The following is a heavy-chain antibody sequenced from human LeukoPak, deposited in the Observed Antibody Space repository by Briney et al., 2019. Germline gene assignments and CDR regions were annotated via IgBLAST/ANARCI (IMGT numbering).Heavy chain of an antibody. CDR3: VEQCGGDCP. J-gene: IGHJ5*02. V-gene: IGHV3-7*03. D-gene: IGHD2-21*02. CDR1: GFTFKNHW. CDR2: IKEDGSVK. Sequence: PGGSLRLSCAASGFTFKNHWISWVRQDPGKGLEWVANIKEDGSVKDYVDSVKGRFTISRDNAKNSLYLQMDSLRTEDTAVYYCVEQCGGDCPWGQEALVTVSS.